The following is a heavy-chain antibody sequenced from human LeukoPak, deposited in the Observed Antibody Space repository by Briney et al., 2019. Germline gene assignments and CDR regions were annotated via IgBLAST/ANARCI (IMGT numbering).Heavy chain of an antibody. CDR1: GFTFSSYA. D-gene: IGHD4-11*01. CDR3: AKDSGLTVTTVGIDY. V-gene: IGHV3-23*01. CDR2: ISGSGGST. J-gene: IGHJ4*02. Sequence: PGGSLRLSCAASGFTFSSYAMSWVRQAPGKGLEWVSAISGSGGSTYYADSVKGRFTISRDNSKNTLYLQMNSLRAEDTVVYYCAKDSGLTVTTVGIDYWGQGTLVTVSS.